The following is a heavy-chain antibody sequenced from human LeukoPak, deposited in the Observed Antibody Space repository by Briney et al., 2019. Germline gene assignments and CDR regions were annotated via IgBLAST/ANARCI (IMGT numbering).Heavy chain of an antibody. Sequence: SETLSLTCTVSGGSISSYYWSWIRQPPGKGLEWIGSIYYSGSTYYNPSLKSRVTISVDTSKNQFSLKLSSVTAADTAVYYCARHGDYGVGYWGQGTLVTVSS. CDR2: IYYSGST. V-gene: IGHV4-59*05. CDR3: ARHGDYGVGY. J-gene: IGHJ4*02. D-gene: IGHD4-17*01. CDR1: GGSISSYY.